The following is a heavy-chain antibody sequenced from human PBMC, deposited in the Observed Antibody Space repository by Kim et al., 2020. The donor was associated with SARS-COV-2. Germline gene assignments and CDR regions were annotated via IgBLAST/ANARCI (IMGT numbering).Heavy chain of an antibody. V-gene: IGHV3-30-3*01. CDR1: GFTFSSYA. CDR3: ARDLGGAVAGYYYYYGMDV. Sequence: GGSLRLSCAASGFTFSSYAMHWVRQAPGKGLEWVAGISYDGSNTDYADSVKGRFTISRDNSKNTLYLQMNSLRAEDTAVYYCARDLGGAVAGYYYYYGMDVWGPGTTVTASS. D-gene: IGHD6-19*01. CDR2: ISYDGSNT. J-gene: IGHJ6*02.